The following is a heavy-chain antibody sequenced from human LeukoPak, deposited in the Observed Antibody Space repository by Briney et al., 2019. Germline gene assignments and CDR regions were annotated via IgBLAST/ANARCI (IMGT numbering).Heavy chain of an antibody. CDR3: ARDGRDYYGWGSYGNWFDP. Sequence: GGSLRLSCAASGFTVSSNYMSWVRQAPGKGLEWVSVIYSGGSTYYADSVKGRFTISRDNAKNSLYLQMNSLRAEDTAVYYCARDGRDYYGWGSYGNWFDPWGQGTLVTVYS. J-gene: IGHJ5*02. V-gene: IGHV3-53*01. CDR1: GFTVSSNY. D-gene: IGHD3-10*01. CDR2: IYSGGST.